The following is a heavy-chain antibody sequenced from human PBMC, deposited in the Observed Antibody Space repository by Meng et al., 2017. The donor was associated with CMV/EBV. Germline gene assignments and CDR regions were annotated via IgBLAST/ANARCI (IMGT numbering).Heavy chain of an antibody. CDR3: ARAHDYGDYARGWCGMDV. J-gene: IGHJ6*02. Sequence: ASVKVSCKASGYTFTSYDINWVRQATGQGLEWMGWMNPNSGNTGYAQKFQGRVTITRNTSISTAYMELSSLRSDDTAVYYCARAHDYGDYARGWCGMDVWGQGTTVTVSS. CDR2: MNPNSGNT. D-gene: IGHD4-17*01. V-gene: IGHV1-8*03. CDR1: GYTFTSYD.